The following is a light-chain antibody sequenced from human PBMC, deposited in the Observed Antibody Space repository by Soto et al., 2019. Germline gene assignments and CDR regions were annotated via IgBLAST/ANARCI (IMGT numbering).Light chain of an antibody. CDR1: QTISSW. CDR3: QHYNSYSEA. J-gene: IGKJ1*01. Sequence: DIQITQSPSTLSGSVGDRVTITCRASQTISSWLAWYQQKPGKAPKXLIYKASSLKSGVPSVFSGSGSGTEFTLTISSLQPDDFATDYCQHYNSYSEAFGQGTKVDIK. CDR2: KAS. V-gene: IGKV1-5*03.